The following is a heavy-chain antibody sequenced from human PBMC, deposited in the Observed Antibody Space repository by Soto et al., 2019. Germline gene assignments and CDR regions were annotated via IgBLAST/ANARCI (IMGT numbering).Heavy chain of an antibody. CDR1: GFTFRSYG. CDR2: IWYDGSNK. V-gene: IGHV3-33*01. J-gene: IGHJ3*02. Sequence: QVQLVESGGGVVQPGRSLRLSCAASGFTFRSYGMHWVRQAPGKGLEWVAVIWYDGSNKDYADSVKGRFTISRDNSKNTLYLQMNSLRAEDTAVYYCAGVRGSGWHAFDIWGQGTMVTVSS. CDR3: AGVRGSGWHAFDI. D-gene: IGHD6-19*01.